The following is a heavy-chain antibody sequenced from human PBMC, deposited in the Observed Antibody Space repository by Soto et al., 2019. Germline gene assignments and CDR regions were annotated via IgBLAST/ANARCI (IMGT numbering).Heavy chain of an antibody. V-gene: IGHV3-15*07. CDR2: IKSKTDGGTT. CDR3: TTDPVTMIVVVPSSG. Sequence: GSQRLSCAASGFTFSNAWMSWVRQAPGKGLEWVGRIKSKTDGGTTDYAAPVKGRFTISRDDSKNTLYLQMNSLKTEDTAVYYCTTDPVTMIVVVPSSGWGQGTLVTVSS. J-gene: IGHJ4*02. CDR1: GFTFSNAW. D-gene: IGHD3-22*01.